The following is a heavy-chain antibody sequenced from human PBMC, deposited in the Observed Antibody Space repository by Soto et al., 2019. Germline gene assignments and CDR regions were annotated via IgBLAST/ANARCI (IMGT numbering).Heavy chain of an antibody. Sequence: QVHLVESGGGVVQPGRSLRLSCAASGFIFSDYGMHWVRQAPGKGLEWVAIIWYDGSKKYHADSVKGRFTISRDNPKNTLYRQMDSLRAEDTAVYSCVRGPWSGYARYYYGMDVWGQGTTVTVS. V-gene: IGHV3-33*01. CDR1: GFIFSDYG. D-gene: IGHD3-3*01. CDR3: VRGPWSGYARYYYGMDV. J-gene: IGHJ6*02. CDR2: IWYDGSKK.